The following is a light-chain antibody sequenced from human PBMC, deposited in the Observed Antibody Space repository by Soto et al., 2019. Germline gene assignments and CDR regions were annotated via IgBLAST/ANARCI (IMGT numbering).Light chain of an antibody. V-gene: IGLV2-14*01. J-gene: IGLJ3*02. CDR2: EVS. CDR1: SSDIGAYNF. Sequence: QSVLTQPASVSGSPGQPITISCTGTSSDIGAYNFVSWYQQHPGKVTKVIIYEVSNRPSGVPDRFSGSKSDNTASLTISGIQADDEADYYCNSFTSRNTLVFGGGTKLTVL. CDR3: NSFTSRNTLV.